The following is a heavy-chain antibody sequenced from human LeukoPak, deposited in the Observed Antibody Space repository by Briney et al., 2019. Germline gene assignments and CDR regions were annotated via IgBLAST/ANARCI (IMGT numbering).Heavy chain of an antibody. CDR3: ARLDIVVSGRYYYGMDV. V-gene: IGHV1-69*13. J-gene: IGHJ6*02. D-gene: IGHD2-2*01. CDR2: IIPIFGTA. Sequence: GASVKVSCKASGGTFSSYAISWVRQAPGQGLEWMGGIIPIFGTANYAQKFQGRVTITADESTSTAYMELSSLRSEDTAVYYCARLDIVVSGRYYYGMDVWGQGTTVTVSS. CDR1: GGTFSSYA.